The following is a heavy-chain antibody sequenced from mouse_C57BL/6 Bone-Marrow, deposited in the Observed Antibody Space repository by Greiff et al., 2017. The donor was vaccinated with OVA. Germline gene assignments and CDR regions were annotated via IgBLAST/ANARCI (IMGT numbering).Heavy chain of an antibody. CDR3: ARADYGSSYGFAY. J-gene: IGHJ3*01. Sequence: EVQRVESGPGLVKPSQSLSLTCSVTGYSITSGYYWNWIRQFPGNKLEWMGYISYDGSNNYNPSLKNRISITRDTSKNQFFLKLNSVTTEDTATYYCARADYGSSYGFAYWGQGTLVTVSA. V-gene: IGHV3-6*01. CDR2: ISYDGSN. CDR1: GYSITSGYY. D-gene: IGHD1-1*01.